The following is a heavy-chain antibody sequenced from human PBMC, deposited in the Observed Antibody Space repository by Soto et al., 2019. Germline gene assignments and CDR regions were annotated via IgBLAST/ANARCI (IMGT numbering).Heavy chain of an antibody. V-gene: IGHV3-23*01. CDR2: LSSGGGRT. CDR1: GFTFSSHG. J-gene: IGHJ3*02. D-gene: IGHD5-12*01. CDR3: GRDGQYRTDGVDI. Sequence: EAQLLESGGGSVQPGGSLRLSCAASGFTFSSHGMSWIRQAPGKGLEWISGLSSGGGRTYYVDSVQCRFTISRDTPKNTLDLLMTSLGVEHTGLYYCGRDGQYRTDGVDIWGQGTMVTVSS.